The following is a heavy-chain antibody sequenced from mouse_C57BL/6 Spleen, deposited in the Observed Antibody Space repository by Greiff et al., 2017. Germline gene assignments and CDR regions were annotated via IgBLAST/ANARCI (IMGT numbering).Heavy chain of an antibody. CDR2: ISSGGDYI. V-gene: IGHV5-9-1*02. Sequence: EVHLVESGEGLVKPGGSLKLSCAASGFTFSSYAMSWVRQTPEKRLEWVAYISSGGDYIYYADTVQGRFTISRDNARNTLYLQMSSLKSEDTAMYYCTRGSYYGNYFDYWGQGTTLTVSS. CDR1: GFTFSSYA. J-gene: IGHJ2*01. D-gene: IGHD2-1*01. CDR3: TRGSYYGNYFDY.